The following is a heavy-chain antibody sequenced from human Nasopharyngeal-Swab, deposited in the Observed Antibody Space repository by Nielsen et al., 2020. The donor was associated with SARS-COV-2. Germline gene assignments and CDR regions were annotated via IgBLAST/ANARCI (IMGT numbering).Heavy chain of an antibody. V-gene: IGHV3-7*01. D-gene: IGHD2-15*01. Sequence: GGSLRLSCGASDFTFSHYWMSWVRQAPGKGLEWVANINHDGSQKYYVDSVKGRFTISRDNSKNSIYLQMDRLRVEDTAVYYCARESSVADYWGQGTLVTVSS. CDR3: ARESSVADY. J-gene: IGHJ1*01. CDR1: DFTFSHYW. CDR2: INHDGSQK.